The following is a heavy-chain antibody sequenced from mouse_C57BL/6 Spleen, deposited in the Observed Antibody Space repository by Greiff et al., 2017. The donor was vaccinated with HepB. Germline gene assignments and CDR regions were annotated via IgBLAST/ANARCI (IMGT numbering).Heavy chain of an antibody. CDR3: ARDYGSSPAWCAY. Sequence: VKLVESGAELARPGASVKMSCKASGYTFTSYTMHWVKQRPGQGLEWIGYINPSSGYTKYNQKFKDKATLTADKSSSTAYMQLSSLTSEDSAVYYCARDYGSSPAWCAYWGQGTLVTVSA. D-gene: IGHD1-1*01. J-gene: IGHJ3*01. V-gene: IGHV1-4*01. CDR1: GYTFTSYT. CDR2: INPSSGYT.